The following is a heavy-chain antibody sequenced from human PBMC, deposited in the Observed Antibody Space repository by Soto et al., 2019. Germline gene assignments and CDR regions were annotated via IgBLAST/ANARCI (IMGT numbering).Heavy chain of an antibody. CDR1: GFTFSNAW. CDR2: IKSKTDGGTT. V-gene: IGHV3-15*07. D-gene: IGHD3-3*01. J-gene: IGHJ6*02. CDR3: TTESDFWSGYNAYYYYYGMDV. Sequence: EVQLAESGGGLVKPGGSLRLSCAASGFTFSNAWMNWVRQAPGKGLEWVGRIKSKTDGGTTDYAAPVKGRFTISRDDSKNTLYLQMNSLKTEDTAVYYCTTESDFWSGYNAYYYYYGMDVWGQGTTVTVSS.